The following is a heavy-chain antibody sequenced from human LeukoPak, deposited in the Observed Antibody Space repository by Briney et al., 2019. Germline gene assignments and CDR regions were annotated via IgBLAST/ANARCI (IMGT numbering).Heavy chain of an antibody. CDR3: ARTVVRGVSAGGY. D-gene: IGHD3-10*01. J-gene: IGHJ4*02. V-gene: IGHV7-4-1*02. CDR2: INTKTGNP. CDR1: GYTFTDYP. Sequence: GASVKVSCKASGYTFTDYPMHWLRQAPGQGLEWMGWINTKTGNPTYAQGFTGRFVFSLDTSVSTAYLQITSLKAGDTAIYYCARTVVRGVSAGGYWGQGTLVTVSS.